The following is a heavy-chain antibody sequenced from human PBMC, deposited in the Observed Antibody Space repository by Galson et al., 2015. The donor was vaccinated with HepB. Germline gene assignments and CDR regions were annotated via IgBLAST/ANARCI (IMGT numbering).Heavy chain of an antibody. V-gene: IGHV3-15*01. D-gene: IGHD2-21*02. CDR3: TTVDDCGGDCYTDY. Sequence: SLRLSCAASGIIFRNAWMTWVRQAPGKGLEWLGCIKNKVDGGTADYGEPVKGRFTISRDDSKNTVYLQLNSLKTEDTGVYFCTTVDDCGGDCYTDYWGRGTLVSVSS. CDR2: IKNKVDGGTA. J-gene: IGHJ4*02. CDR1: GIIFRNAW.